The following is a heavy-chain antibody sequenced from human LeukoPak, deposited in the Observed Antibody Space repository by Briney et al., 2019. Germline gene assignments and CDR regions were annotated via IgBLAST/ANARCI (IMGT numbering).Heavy chain of an antibody. Sequence: SETLSLTCTVSGGSISNYWWSWIRQPAGKGLEWVGRIHDNGDTNHNPSLKSRVTMSLDTSRNPVSLKRASGTAADTAVYYCARAPSGWGGTCPSDQWGPGTLVTLSS. D-gene: IGHD2-15*01. CDR3: ARAPSGWGGTCPSDQ. CDR2: IHDNGDT. V-gene: IGHV4-4*07. J-gene: IGHJ4*02. CDR1: GGSISNYW.